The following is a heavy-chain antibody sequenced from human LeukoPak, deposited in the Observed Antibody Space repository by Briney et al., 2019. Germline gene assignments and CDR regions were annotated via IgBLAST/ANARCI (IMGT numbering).Heavy chain of an antibody. CDR3: AGDRYYYDSSGYYYG. D-gene: IGHD3-22*01. CDR1: GFTFSDYY. J-gene: IGHJ4*02. Sequence: GGSLRLSCAASGFTFSDYYMSWIRQAPGKGLEWVSYISSSGSTIYYADSVKGRFTISRDNAKNSLYLQMNSLRAEDTAVYYCAGDRYYYDSSGYYYGWGQGTLVTVSS. V-gene: IGHV3-11*01. CDR2: ISSSGSTI.